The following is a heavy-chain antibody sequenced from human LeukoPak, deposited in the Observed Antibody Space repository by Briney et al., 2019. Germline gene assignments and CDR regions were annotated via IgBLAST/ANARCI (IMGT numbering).Heavy chain of an antibody. Sequence: TGGSLRLSCAASGFTFSSHAMHWVRQAPGRGLEWVTVISYDGSDKLYPDSEKGRFTISRDNSKNTLYLQMNSLRAEDTAVYYCARESVADVVLLDYWGQGTLVIVSS. J-gene: IGHJ4*02. D-gene: IGHD6-19*01. CDR1: GFTFSSHA. CDR3: ARESVADVVLLDY. CDR2: ISYDGSDK. V-gene: IGHV3-30*04.